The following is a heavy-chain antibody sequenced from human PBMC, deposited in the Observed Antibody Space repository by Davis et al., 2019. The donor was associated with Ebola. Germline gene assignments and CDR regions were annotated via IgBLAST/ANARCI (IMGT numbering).Heavy chain of an antibody. Sequence: PGGSLRLSCAASGFTFDDYAMHWVRQAPGKGLEWVSGISWNSGSIGYADSVKGRFTISRDNAKNSLYLQMNSLRAEDTALYYCAKDMVPAASGGYYYYYGMDVWGKGTTVTVSS. D-gene: IGHD2-2*01. J-gene: IGHJ6*04. CDR1: GFTFDDYA. CDR2: ISWNSGSI. CDR3: AKDMVPAASGGYYYYYGMDV. V-gene: IGHV3-9*01.